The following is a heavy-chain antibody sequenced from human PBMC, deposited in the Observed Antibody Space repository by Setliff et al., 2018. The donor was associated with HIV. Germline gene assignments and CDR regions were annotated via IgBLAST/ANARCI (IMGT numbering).Heavy chain of an antibody. CDR1: GFTFSDYY. Sequence: GGSLRLSCAASGFTFSDYYMGWIRQAPGKGLEWVSYISGRSSDPNYAGSVKGRFTISRDNAKNSLSLQMNSLQASDTAMYYCARRTRLVYSSSSWEYYFDYWGQGTLVTVSS. D-gene: IGHD6-6*01. CDR3: ARRTRLVYSSSSWEYYFDY. CDR2: ISGRSSDP. V-gene: IGHV3-11*03. J-gene: IGHJ4*02.